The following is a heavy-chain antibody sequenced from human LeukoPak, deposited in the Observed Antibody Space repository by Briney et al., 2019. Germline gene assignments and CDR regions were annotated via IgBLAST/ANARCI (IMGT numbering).Heavy chain of an antibody. CDR3: AKEDGGNGAYYFDY. CDR2: IYSGGST. CDR1: GFTVSSNY. D-gene: IGHD4-23*01. V-gene: IGHV3-53*05. J-gene: IGHJ4*02. Sequence: GGSLRLSCAASGFTVSSNYMSWVRQAPGKGLEWVSVIYSGGSTYYADSVKGRFTISRDNSKNSLYLQMNSLRTEDTALYYCAKEDGGNGAYYFDYWGQGTLVTVSS.